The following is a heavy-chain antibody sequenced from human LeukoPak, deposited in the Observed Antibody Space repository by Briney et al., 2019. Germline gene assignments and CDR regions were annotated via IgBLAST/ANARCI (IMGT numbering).Heavy chain of an antibody. Sequence: SVKVSCKASGGTFSSYAISWVPQAPGQGLEWMGGIIPIFGAANYAQKFQGRVTITADESTSTAYMELSSLRSEDTAVYYCATRGYSGYGDFDYWGQGTLVTVSS. CDR1: GGTFSSYA. D-gene: IGHD5-12*01. CDR2: IIPIFGAA. V-gene: IGHV1-69*13. CDR3: ATRGYSGYGDFDY. J-gene: IGHJ4*02.